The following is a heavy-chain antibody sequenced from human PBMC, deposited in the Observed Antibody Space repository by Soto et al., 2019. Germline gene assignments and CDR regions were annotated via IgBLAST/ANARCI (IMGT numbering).Heavy chain of an antibody. CDR1: GFTFSSYW. J-gene: IGHJ4*02. CDR3: XXXXXXXXXXXGYXGRH. V-gene: IGHV3-74*01. D-gene: IGHD5-18*01. CDR2: IKSDGSGT. Sequence: EVQLVESGGGLVQPGESLTLSCAASGFTFSSYWMHWVRQAPGKGLVWVSRIKSDGSGTYYADSVKGRLTISRDNARXXXXXXXXXXXXXXXXXXXXXXXXXXXXXXXGYXGRHWGQGTLVTVSS.